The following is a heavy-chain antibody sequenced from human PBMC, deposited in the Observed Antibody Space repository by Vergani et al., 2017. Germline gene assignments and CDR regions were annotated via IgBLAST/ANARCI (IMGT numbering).Heavy chain of an antibody. CDR2: IYHSGST. D-gene: IGHD3-22*01. CDR1: GYSISSGYY. J-gene: IGHJ5*02. V-gene: IGHV4-38-2*01. CDR3: ARRARYYYDSSGYYGGGWFDP. Sequence: QVQLQESGPGLVKPSETLSLTCAVSGYSISSGYYWGWIRPPPGKGLEWIGSIYHSGSTYYNPSLKSRVTISVDTSKNQFSLKLSSVTAADTAVYYCARRARYYYDSSGYYGGGWFDPWGQGTLVTVSS.